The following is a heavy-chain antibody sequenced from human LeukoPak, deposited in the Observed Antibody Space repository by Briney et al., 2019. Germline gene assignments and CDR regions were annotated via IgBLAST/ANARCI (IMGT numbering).Heavy chain of an antibody. D-gene: IGHD1-14*01. J-gene: IGHJ4*02. CDR1: GFTFSSYA. Sequence: GGSLRLSCAASGFTFSSYAMHWVRQAPGKGLEWVAVISYDGSNKYYADSVKGRFTISRDNSRNTLDLQMNSLRVDDTAVYYCAKGAIRGSITCYFDYWGQGTLVTVSS. CDR2: ISYDGSNK. V-gene: IGHV3-30-3*01. CDR3: AKGAIRGSITCYFDY.